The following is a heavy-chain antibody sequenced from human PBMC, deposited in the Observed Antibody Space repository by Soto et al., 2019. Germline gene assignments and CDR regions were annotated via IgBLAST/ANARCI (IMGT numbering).Heavy chain of an antibody. CDR3: ARRSSGWYFDY. Sequence: EVQLLESGGGLVQPGGPLRLSCAASGFTFSSYAMSWVRQAPGKGMEWVSAISGSGGRTYYADSVKGRFTISRDTSKNTLYLQMNSLTAEDTAVYYCARRSSGWYFDYWGQGTRVTVSS. CDR2: ISGSGGRT. CDR1: GFTFSSYA. J-gene: IGHJ4*02. V-gene: IGHV3-23*01. D-gene: IGHD6-19*01.